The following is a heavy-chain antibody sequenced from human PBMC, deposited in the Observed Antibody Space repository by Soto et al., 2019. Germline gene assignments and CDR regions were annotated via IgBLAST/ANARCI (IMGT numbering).Heavy chain of an antibody. CDR1: GFTFRMFA. Sequence: QVQLVESGGGVVQPGRSLRLSCAASGFTFRMFAKHWVRKAPGKGLEWVAVISYDGSNTFYADSVQGRFTISRDNSKNTLFLQMNSLRTGDTAVYYCARGRAGNWSPIDYWGQGTLVTVSS. V-gene: IGHV3-30-3*01. D-gene: IGHD1-1*01. CDR2: ISYDGSNT. J-gene: IGHJ4*02. CDR3: ARGRAGNWSPIDY.